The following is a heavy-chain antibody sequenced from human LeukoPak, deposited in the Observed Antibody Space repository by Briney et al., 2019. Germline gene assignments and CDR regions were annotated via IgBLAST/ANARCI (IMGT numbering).Heavy chain of an antibody. CDR1: GGSISTHY. CDR2: VFSSRDL. CDR3: ARHRGYSNWFDP. V-gene: IGHV4-59*08. Sequence: SETLSFTCTVSGGSISTHYWSWIRQPPGKGLEWIGYVFSSRDLKYNSSLRSRVTISLDASKSQFSLKLSSVTTADTAVYYCARHRGYSNWFDPWGQGILVTVSS. J-gene: IGHJ5*02. D-gene: IGHD3-10*01.